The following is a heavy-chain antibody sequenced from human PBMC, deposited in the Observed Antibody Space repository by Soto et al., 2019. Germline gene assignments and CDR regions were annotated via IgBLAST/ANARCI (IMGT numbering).Heavy chain of an antibody. D-gene: IGHD3-3*01. J-gene: IGHJ5*01. CDR3: AREIVIHTIFEVVSRNCIWFHP. CDR1: GGTFSSYA. Sequence: SVKVSCKASGGTFSSYAISWVRQAPGQGLEWMGGIIPIFGTANYAQKFQGRVTITADKSTSTAYMELSSLRSEDTAVYYCAREIVIHTIFEVVSRNCIWFHPWGQGTLVPVSS. CDR2: IIPIFGTA. V-gene: IGHV1-69*06.